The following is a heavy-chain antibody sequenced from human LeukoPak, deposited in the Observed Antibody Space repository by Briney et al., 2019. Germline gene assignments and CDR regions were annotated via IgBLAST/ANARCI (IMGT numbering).Heavy chain of an antibody. CDR2: FDPEDGET. CDR3: ATIGGYYTSFDI. J-gene: IGHJ3*02. Sequence: ASVKVSCKVSGYTLTELSMHWVRQAPGKGLEWMGGFDPEDGETIYAQKFQGRVTMTEDTSTDTAYMELSSLRSEDTAVYYCATIGGYYTSFDIWGQGTMVTVSS. V-gene: IGHV1-24*01. D-gene: IGHD3-3*01. CDR1: GYTLTELS.